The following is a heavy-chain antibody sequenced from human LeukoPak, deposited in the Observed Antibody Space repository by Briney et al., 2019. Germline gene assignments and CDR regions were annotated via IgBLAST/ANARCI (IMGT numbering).Heavy chain of an antibody. CDR1: GGSISSSSYY. D-gene: IGHD5-18*01. CDR3: AGHIPSYGDSYGLLVDYYYYYYMDV. V-gene: IGHV4-39*01. CDR2: IYYSGST. Sequence: SETLSLTCTVSGGSISSSSYYWGWIRQPPGKGLEWIGSIYYSGSTYYNPSLKSRVTISVDTSKNQFSLKLSSVTAADTAVYYCAGHIPSYGDSYGLLVDYYYYYYMDVWGKGTTVTIPS. J-gene: IGHJ6*03.